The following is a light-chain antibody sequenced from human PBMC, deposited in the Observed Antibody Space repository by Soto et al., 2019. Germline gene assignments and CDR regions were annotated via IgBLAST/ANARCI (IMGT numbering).Light chain of an antibody. CDR2: DVS. CDR3: CSYTSSSTPVV. CDR1: SSDVGGYNY. Sequence: QSVLTQPASVSGSPGQSITISCTGTSSDVGGYNYVSWYQQHPGKAPKLMIYDVSNRPSGVSNRFSGSKSGNTASLTISGLQAEDEADYYCCSYTSSSTPVVFGGGTKL. J-gene: IGLJ2*01. V-gene: IGLV2-14*03.